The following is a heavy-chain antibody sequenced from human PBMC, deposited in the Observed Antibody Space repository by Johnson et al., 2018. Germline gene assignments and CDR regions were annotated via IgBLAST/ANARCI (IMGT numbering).Heavy chain of an antibody. CDR1: GFTFSSYA. J-gene: IGHJ3*02. V-gene: IGHV3-30*03. Sequence: VQLVETGGGVVRPGGSLRLSCAASGFTFSSYAMSWVRQAPGKGLEWVSVISYDGSNKDYADSVKGRFALSRDNSKNTLVLQMNSLRVEDTALYYCAAVTYDSSGCRAVDIWGQGTMVTVSA. D-gene: IGHD3-22*01. CDR3: AAVTYDSSGCRAVDI. CDR2: ISYDGSNK.